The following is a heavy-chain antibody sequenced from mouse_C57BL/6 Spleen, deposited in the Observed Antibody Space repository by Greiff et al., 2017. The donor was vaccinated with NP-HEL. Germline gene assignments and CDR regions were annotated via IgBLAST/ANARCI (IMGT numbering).Heavy chain of an antibody. Sequence: VQLQQSGPGLVKPSQTVFLTCTVTGISITTGNYRWSWIRQFPGNKLEWIGYIYYSGTITYNPSLTSRTTITRDTPKNQFFLEMNSLTAEDTATYYCARDKGSYDGYYFAYWGQGTLVTVSA. CDR3: ARDKGSYDGYYFAY. V-gene: IGHV3-5*01. J-gene: IGHJ3*01. CDR2: IYYSGTI. CDR1: GISITTGNYR. D-gene: IGHD2-3*01.